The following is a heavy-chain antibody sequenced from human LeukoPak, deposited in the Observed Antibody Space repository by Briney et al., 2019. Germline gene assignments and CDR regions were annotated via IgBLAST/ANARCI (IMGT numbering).Heavy chain of an antibody. J-gene: IGHJ1*01. D-gene: IGHD6-19*01. CDR3: ATGPGYSSGWYYYFLH. V-gene: IGHV3-53*01. Sequence: GGSLRLSCAASGFTVSSSYVHWVRQAPGKGLEWVSVIYSGRSTSYTDSAKGRFTVSGDNSKNILYLQMNSLRAEDTAVYYCATGPGYSSGWYYYFLHWGQGTLVTVSS. CDR2: IYSGRST. CDR1: GFTVSSSY.